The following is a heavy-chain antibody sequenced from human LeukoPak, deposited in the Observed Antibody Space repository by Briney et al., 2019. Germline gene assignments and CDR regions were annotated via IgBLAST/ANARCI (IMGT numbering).Heavy chain of an antibody. CDR1: GDSVSSNIAA. CDR2: TYYRSKWYN. CDR3: ARDDTLTAYGNWFDP. J-gene: IGHJ5*02. D-gene: IGHD3-9*01. V-gene: IGHV6-1*01. Sequence: PSQTLSLTCAISGDSVSSNIAAWNWIRQSPSRGLEWLGRTYYRSKWYNDYVVFVKSRITIDPDTSKNQFFLKMHSVTPEDTAIYYCARDDTLTAYGNWFDPWGQGSLVTVSS.